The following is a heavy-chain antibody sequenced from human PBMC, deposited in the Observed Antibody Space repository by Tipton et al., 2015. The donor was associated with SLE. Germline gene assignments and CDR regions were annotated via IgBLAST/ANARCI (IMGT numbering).Heavy chain of an antibody. CDR3: ARGSLVLPTVAGDVDAFDI. J-gene: IGHJ3*02. Sequence: TLSLTCTVSGGSISTTTYFWNWIRQPAGRGLEWIGRGFAGGLTDYNPSLRSRVVISVDTSENEVSLKLTSVTGADTALYYCARGSLVLPTVAGDVDAFDIWDQGTAVIVSS. CDR1: GGSISTTTYF. CDR2: GFAGGLT. V-gene: IGHV4-61*02. D-gene: IGHD4-23*01.